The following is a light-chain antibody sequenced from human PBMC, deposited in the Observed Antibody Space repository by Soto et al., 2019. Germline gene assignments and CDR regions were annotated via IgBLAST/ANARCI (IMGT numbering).Light chain of an antibody. CDR3: HQYNNWPPYT. J-gene: IGKJ2*01. CDR1: QSVSSD. CDR2: GAS. Sequence: EIVMTQSPDTLSVSPGERVTLSCRASQSVSSDLAWYQQKLGQAPRLLIYGASTRATDIAARFSGSGSGTEFTLTISSLQSEDFAVYYCHQYNNWPPYTFGQGTKLEIK. V-gene: IGKV3-15*01.